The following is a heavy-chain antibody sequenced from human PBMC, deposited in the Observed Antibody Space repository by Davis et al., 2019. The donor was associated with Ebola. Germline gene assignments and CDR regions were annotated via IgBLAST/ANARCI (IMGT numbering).Heavy chain of an antibody. CDR3: ARLLSPYYYDSSGYYWYFDL. V-gene: IGHV4-59*08. CDR2: IYYSGST. CDR1: GGSMSNFH. D-gene: IGHD3-22*01. Sequence: MPSETLSLTCTVSGGSMSNFHWSWIRQPPGKGLEWFGYIYYSGSTTYNPSLKSRVTISVDMSKNHFSLTLSSVTAADTAVYYCARLLSPYYYDSSGYYWYFDLWGRGTLVTVSS. J-gene: IGHJ2*01.